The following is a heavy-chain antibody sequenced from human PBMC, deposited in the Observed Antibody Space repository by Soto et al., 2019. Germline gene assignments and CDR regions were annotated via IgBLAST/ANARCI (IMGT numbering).Heavy chain of an antibody. CDR2: MNPNSGKA. D-gene: IGHD2-15*01. CDR1: GYTFTSYD. CDR3: ARCLVVVSATYWYFDL. V-gene: IGHV1-8*01. Sequence: QVQLVQSGAEVKKPGASVKVSCKASGYTFTSYDINWVRQAAGQGLEWIGWMNPNSGKAVYAQKFQGRVTRAGNTSISTAYMELSSLRSDDTAVYFCARCLVVVSATYWYFDLWGRGTLVTVSS. J-gene: IGHJ2*01.